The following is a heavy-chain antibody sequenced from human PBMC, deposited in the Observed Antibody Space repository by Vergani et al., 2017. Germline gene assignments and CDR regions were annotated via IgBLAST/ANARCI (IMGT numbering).Heavy chain of an antibody. CDR3: VREPIDYGFWHFDL. Sequence: EVQLVESGGGWVQPGGSLRLSCAASGFTFSRYDFHWVRQSTGRGLEWVSAIAVSGNTYYGDSVKGRFTVSRENARSSLSLQMNSLTAGDTAVYYCVREPIDYGFWHFDLWGRGTLVTVSS. CDR2: IAVSGNT. V-gene: IGHV3-13*01. D-gene: IGHD4-17*01. CDR1: GFTFSRYD. J-gene: IGHJ2*01.